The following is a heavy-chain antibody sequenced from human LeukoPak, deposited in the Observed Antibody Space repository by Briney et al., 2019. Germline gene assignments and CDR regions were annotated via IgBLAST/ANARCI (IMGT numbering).Heavy chain of an antibody. J-gene: IGHJ6*02. D-gene: IGHD5-12*01. CDR3: GREKGSGYGYGMDV. V-gene: IGHV4-59*01. Sequence: SETPSLTCTVSGGSIGTYYWSWIRQSPGRRLEWIGWVYYTGSTKYNSSLKSRVTISLDTSKKQFSLYLTSVTAADTALYYCGREKGSGYGYGMDVWGQGTTVTVSS. CDR2: VYYTGST. CDR1: GGSIGTYY.